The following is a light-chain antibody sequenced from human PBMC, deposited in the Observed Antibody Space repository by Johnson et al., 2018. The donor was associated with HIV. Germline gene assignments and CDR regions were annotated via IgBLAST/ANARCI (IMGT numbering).Light chain of an antibody. Sequence: QPVLTQPPSVSAAPGQKVTISCSGSSSNIGNNYVSWYQQLPGTAPKLLIYDNNKRPSGIPDRFSGSKSGTSATLGITGLQTGDEADYYCGTWDSSLSTGFCGTGTKVTVL. CDR1: SSNIGNNY. J-gene: IGLJ1*01. CDR3: GTWDSSLSTGF. V-gene: IGLV1-51*01. CDR2: DNN.